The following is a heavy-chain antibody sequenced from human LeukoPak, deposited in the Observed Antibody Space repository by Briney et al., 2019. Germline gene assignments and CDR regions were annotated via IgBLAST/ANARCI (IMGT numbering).Heavy chain of an antibody. CDR3: AKNGGSQCYSHLDS. J-gene: IGHJ4*02. D-gene: IGHD2-15*01. Sequence: GGSLRLSCAASGFSLSGYWMSWVRQAPGKGLEWVSGTSGSGGSTYYAGSVKGRFTISRDNSKNTLYLQMNSLRVEDTAVYYCAKNGGSQCYSHLDSWGQGTLVTVSS. CDR1: GFSLSGYW. V-gene: IGHV3-23*01. CDR2: TSGSGGST.